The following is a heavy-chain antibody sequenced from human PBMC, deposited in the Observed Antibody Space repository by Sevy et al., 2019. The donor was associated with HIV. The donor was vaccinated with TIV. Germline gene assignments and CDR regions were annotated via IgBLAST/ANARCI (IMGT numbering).Heavy chain of an antibody. CDR3: VRDRFYGGDSVTFAGDF. Sequence: ASVKVSCKASGYTFNSFYIHWVRQAPGQGLEWMGWINPYSGGTHYAQKFQGRVTLTRDTSISVAYMDLTSLRSNDTAGYYCVRDRFYGGDSVTFAGDFWGQGTLVTVSS. D-gene: IGHD2-21*02. J-gene: IGHJ4*02. CDR2: INPYSGGT. V-gene: IGHV1-2*02. CDR1: GYTFNSFY.